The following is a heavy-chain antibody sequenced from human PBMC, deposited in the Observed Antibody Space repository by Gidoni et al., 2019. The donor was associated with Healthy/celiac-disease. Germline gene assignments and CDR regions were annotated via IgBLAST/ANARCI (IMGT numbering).Heavy chain of an antibody. V-gene: IGHV3-66*02. Sequence: EVQLVESGGGSVQHGGSLRVSGATSGSTVSSNYMSWVRQAPGNGLGWVSVIYSGGSTYYADSVKCRFTISRDNSKNTLYLQMYSLRAEDTAVYYCARGSGIAVAGRVYWGQGTLVTVSS. J-gene: IGHJ4*02. CDR2: IYSGGST. CDR1: GSTVSSNY. CDR3: ARGSGIAVAGRVY. D-gene: IGHD6-19*01.